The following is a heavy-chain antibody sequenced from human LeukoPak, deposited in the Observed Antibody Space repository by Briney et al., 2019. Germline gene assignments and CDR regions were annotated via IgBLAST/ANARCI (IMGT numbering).Heavy chain of an antibody. J-gene: IGHJ4*02. V-gene: IGHV3-30*02. Sequence: PGGSLRLSCAASAFTFRNYGMHWVRQAPGKGLEWVAFIRYDGGNKNYADSVKGRFTISRDNSKNTLYLQVNSLRAEDTAVYYCAKDLRGSYSGFDYWGQGTLVTVSS. D-gene: IGHD1-26*01. CDR2: IRYDGGNK. CDR1: AFTFRNYG. CDR3: AKDLRGSYSGFDY.